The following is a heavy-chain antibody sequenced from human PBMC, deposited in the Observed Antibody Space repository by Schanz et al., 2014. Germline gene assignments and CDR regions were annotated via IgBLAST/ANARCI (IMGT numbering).Heavy chain of an antibody. CDR3: ARVPSYYDILTGYLVFDY. CDR1: GYTFTGYV. D-gene: IGHD3-9*01. J-gene: IGHJ4*02. CDR2: ISPFNKNT. Sequence: QVQLVQSGAEVKKPGASVKVSCKASGYTFTGYVTSWVRQAPGQGLEWVGWISPFNKNTSYAQKFQGRVTMTRDTSTATAYMELRSLRSDDTAVYYCARVPSYYDILTGYLVFDYWGQGTLITVSS. V-gene: IGHV1-18*04.